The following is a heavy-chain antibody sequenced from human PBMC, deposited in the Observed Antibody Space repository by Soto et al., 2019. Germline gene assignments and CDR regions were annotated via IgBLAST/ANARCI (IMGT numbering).Heavy chain of an antibody. CDR3: ARDLFRFTSVRELGY. J-gene: IGHJ4*02. V-gene: IGHV1-18*01. Sequence: ASVKVSCKASGYTFTSYGISWVRQAPGQGLEWMGWISAYNGNTNYAQKLQGRVTMTTDTSTSTAYMELRSLRSDDTAVYYCARDLFRFTSVRELGYWGQGTLVTVSS. D-gene: IGHD2-2*01. CDR1: GYTFTSYG. CDR2: ISAYNGNT.